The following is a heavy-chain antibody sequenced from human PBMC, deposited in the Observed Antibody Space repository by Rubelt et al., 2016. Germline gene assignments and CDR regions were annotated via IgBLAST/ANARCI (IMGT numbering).Heavy chain of an antibody. J-gene: IGHJ2*01. V-gene: IGHV4-31*03. Sequence: QVRLQESGPGLVRPSQTLSLNCTVSGGSISSGGYYWSWIRQHPGKGLEWIGRVYSSGDPTYTPSPKSRVTISVETSEKRFSLWRMSGTAADTAVYDCARDVRWSWHFDLWGRGTLVTVSS. D-gene: IGHD4-23*01. CDR2: VYSSGDP. CDR1: GGSISSGGYY. CDR3: ARDVRWSWHFDL.